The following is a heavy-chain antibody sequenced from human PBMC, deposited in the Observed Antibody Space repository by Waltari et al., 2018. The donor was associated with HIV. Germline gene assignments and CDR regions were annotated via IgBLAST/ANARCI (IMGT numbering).Heavy chain of an antibody. CDR1: GYSFSSYG. D-gene: IGHD3-16*01. Sequence: VHLMQSAIEVTKPGASMKVSCKTSGYSFSSYGIRWIRPAPGRGFEWMEWDCVLEGNRKFARNFEDRGRLTIDTSTSTGYLEVRNGTHDDTAVYYGARGGGDWLSETHYYAGMDVWGQGTTVIVSS. CDR2: DCVLEGNR. J-gene: IGHJ6*02. V-gene: IGHV1-18*01. CDR3: ARGGGDWLSETHYYAGMDV.